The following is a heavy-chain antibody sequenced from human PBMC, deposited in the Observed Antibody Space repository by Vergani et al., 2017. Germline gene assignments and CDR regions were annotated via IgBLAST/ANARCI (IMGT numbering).Heavy chain of an antibody. J-gene: IGHJ4*02. Sequence: EVQLLESGGGLVQPGGSLRLSCAASGFTFSSYAMSLVRQAPGKGLEWVSAISGSGGSTYYADSVKGRFTISRDNSKNTLYLQMNSLRAEDTAVYYCAKGNWNYGYYFNYWGQGTLVTVSS. CDR1: GFTFSSYA. V-gene: IGHV3-23*01. CDR2: ISGSGGST. CDR3: AKGNWNYGYYFNY. D-gene: IGHD1-7*01.